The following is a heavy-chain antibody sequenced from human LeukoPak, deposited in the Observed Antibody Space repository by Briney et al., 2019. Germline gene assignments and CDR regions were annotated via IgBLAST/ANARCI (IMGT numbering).Heavy chain of an antibody. CDR3: ARLLNNDNSGDPDTFDM. D-gene: IGHD3-22*01. V-gene: IGHV4-39*02. Sequence: SSETLSLTCTVSGGSISSSSYYWGWIRRPPGKGLEWIGSIYYGGNTYYNPSLKSRVTISVDTSKTHFSLKLTSVTAADTAVYYCARLLNNDNSGDPDTFDMWGPGTMVTVSS. CDR1: GGSISSSSYY. CDR2: IYYGGNT. J-gene: IGHJ3*02.